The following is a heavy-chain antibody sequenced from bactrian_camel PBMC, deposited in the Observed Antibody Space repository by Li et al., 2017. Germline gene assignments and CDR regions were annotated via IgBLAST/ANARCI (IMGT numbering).Heavy chain of an antibody. Sequence: VQLVESGGGSVQAGGSHILSCTVSGYDSRANCMGWFRQVPGKEREVVAAFYTAGSDTYYSDSVLRRFTISRDNGKNTVFLQMHRLRAEDTALYYCAAGNGGWFGGSWTSVAEYDYWGQGTQVTVS. CDR2: FYTAGSDT. J-gene: IGHJ4*01. CDR1: GYDSRANC. CDR3: AAGNGGWFGGSWTSVAEYDY. D-gene: IGHD6*01. V-gene: IGHV3S54*01.